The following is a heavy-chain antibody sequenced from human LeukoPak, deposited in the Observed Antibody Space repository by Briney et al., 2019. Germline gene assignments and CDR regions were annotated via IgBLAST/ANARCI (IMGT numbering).Heavy chain of an antibody. Sequence: PSETLSLTCAVSGGSISSGGYSWSWIRQPPGKGLEWFGYIYHSGSTYYNPSLKSRVTISVHRSKNQFSLKLGSVTAADTAVYYCARRRSSGYGEIYFDYWGQGTLVTVSS. D-gene: IGHD3-22*01. CDR3: ARRRSSGYGEIYFDY. CDR1: GGSISSGGYS. CDR2: IYHSGST. J-gene: IGHJ4*02. V-gene: IGHV4-30-2*01.